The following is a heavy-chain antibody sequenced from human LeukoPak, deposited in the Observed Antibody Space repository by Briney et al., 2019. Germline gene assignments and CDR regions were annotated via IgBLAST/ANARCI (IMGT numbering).Heavy chain of an antibody. J-gene: IGHJ4*02. CDR2: IYYSGST. D-gene: IGHD6-13*01. Sequence: PSETLSLTCTVSGGSLYSSSYYWGWIRQPPGKGLEWVGTIYYSGSTNYNPSLKSRVTISIDTSKKQFSLKLSSVTAADTAVYYCATITYRSRSWVLDSWGQGTLVTVSS. CDR3: ATITYRSRSWVLDS. V-gene: IGHV4-39*07. CDR1: GGSLYSSSYY.